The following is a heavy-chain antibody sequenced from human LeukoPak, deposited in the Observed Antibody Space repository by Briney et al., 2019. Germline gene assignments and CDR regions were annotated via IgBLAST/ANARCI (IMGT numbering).Heavy chain of an antibody. Sequence: PSETLSLTCTVSGGSISSYYWSWIRQPAGKGLEWIGRFYTSTNANYNPSLKSRVTMSVDTSKNQFSLKLSSVTAADTAVYYCARDHYDSTGYSYYFDYWGQGTLVTVSS. J-gene: IGHJ4*02. CDR1: GGSISSYY. D-gene: IGHD3-22*01. CDR3: ARDHYDSTGYSYYFDY. V-gene: IGHV4-4*07. CDR2: FYTSTNA.